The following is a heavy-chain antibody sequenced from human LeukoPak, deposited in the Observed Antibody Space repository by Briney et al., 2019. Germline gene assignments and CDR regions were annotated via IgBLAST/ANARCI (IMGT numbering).Heavy chain of an antibody. Sequence: PSETLSLTCAVYGGSFSGYYWSWIRQPPGKGLEWIGEINHSRSTNYNPSLKSRVTISVDTSKNQFSLKLSSVTAADTAVYYCARGYTIFGVVYMDVWGKGTTVTVSS. V-gene: IGHV4-34*01. J-gene: IGHJ6*04. CDR3: ARGYTIFGVVYMDV. D-gene: IGHD3-3*01. CDR2: INHSRST. CDR1: GGSFSGYY.